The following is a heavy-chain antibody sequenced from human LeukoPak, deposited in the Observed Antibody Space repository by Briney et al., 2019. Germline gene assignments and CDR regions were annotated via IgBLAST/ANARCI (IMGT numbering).Heavy chain of an antibody. CDR1: GGSISSYY. D-gene: IGHD5-12*01. CDR3: ARDVVFMGGYDYYYYYGMDV. J-gene: IGHJ6*02. Sequence: SEALSLTCTVSGGSISSYYWSWIRQPPGKGLEWIGYIYYSGSTNYNPSLKSRVTISVDTSKNQFSLKLSSVTAADTAEYYCARDVVFMGGYDYYYYYGMDVWGQGTTVTVSS. V-gene: IGHV4-59*01. CDR2: IYYSGST.